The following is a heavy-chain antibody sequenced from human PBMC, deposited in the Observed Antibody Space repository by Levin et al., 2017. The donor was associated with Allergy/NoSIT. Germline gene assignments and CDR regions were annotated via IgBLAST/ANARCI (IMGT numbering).Heavy chain of an antibody. J-gene: IGHJ4*02. V-gene: IGHV4-4*02. CDR1: GYSISSGYW. CDR2: MDHSGSS. CDR3: TRNGHYSLDQ. D-gene: IGHD2-15*01. Sequence: SETLSLTCDVSGYSISSGYWWSWVRQPPGKGPEWIAEMDHSGSSNYNPSLKSRVTMSVDKSKNQLSLKLSSVTAADTAVYYCTRNGHYSLDQWGQGTLVTVSS.